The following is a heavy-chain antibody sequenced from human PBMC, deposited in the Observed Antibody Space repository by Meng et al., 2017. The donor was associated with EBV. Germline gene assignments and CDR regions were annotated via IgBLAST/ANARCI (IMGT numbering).Heavy chain of an antibody. CDR1: GFSLSTRGVG. D-gene: IGHD6-6*01. V-gene: IGHV2-5*02. CDR3: AHIIAARPFDY. CDR2: IYWDDDK. J-gene: IGHJ4*02. Sequence: QIPLKESGPTLVKPTQTLTLTCTFSGFSLSTRGVGVGWCRQPPGKALEWLALIYWDDDKRYSPSLKSRLTITKDTSKNQVVLTMTNMDPVDAATYYCAHIIAARPFDYWGQGTLVTVSS.